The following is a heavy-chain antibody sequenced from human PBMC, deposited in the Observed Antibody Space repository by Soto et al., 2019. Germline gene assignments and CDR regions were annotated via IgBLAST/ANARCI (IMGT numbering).Heavy chain of an antibody. CDR3: ASGLWYFQH. J-gene: IGHJ1*01. CDR1: GFTFSSYA. CDR2: ISYDGSNK. V-gene: IGHV3-30-3*01. Sequence: GGSLRLSCAASGFTFSSYAMHWVRQAPGKGLEWVAVISYDGSNKYYADSVKGRFTISRDNSKNTLYLQMNSLRAEDTAVYYCASGLWYFQHWGQGTLVTVSS.